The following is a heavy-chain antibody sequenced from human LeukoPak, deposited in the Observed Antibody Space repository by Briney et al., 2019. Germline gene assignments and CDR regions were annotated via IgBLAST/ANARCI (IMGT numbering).Heavy chain of an antibody. CDR3: ARKGWFGEISERNWFDP. J-gene: IGHJ5*02. D-gene: IGHD3-10*01. CDR1: GGSISSSSYY. Sequence: PSETLSLTCTVSGGSISSSSYYWGWIRQPPGKGLEWIGSIYYSGSTYYNPSLKTRVTISVDKSKNQFSLKLSSVTAADTAVYYCARKGWFGEISERNWFDPWGQGTLVTVSS. CDR2: IYYSGST. V-gene: IGHV4-39*07.